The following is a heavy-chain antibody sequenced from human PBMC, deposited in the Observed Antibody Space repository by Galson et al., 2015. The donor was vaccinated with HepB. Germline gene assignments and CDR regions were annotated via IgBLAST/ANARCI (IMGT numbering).Heavy chain of an antibody. CDR3: ARVYDGDDAGEDYGMDV. V-gene: IGHV3-7*02. CDR2: IKEDESEK. D-gene: IGHD4-17*01. Sequence: SLRLSCAAAGFTFSGYWMTWVRQAPGKGLEWVANIKEDESEKYYVDSVKGRFTISRDNGKNSLYLQMNSLRAEDTAVYYCARVYDGDDAGEDYGMDVWGPGATVTVSS. CDR1: GFTFSGYW. J-gene: IGHJ6*02.